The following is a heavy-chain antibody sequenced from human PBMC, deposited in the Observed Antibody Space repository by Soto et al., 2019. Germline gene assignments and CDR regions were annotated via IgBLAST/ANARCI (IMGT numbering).Heavy chain of an antibody. Sequence: QVQLVQSGAEVKKPGASVKVSCKTSGYPFTTYATTWVRQAPGQGLEWMGWISAYHNDTNYAQKFQGRVTMTTDTSTCTAYLELRSLRSDDTAVYFCARDLAHTLVFNWFDSWGQGTLVTVSS. J-gene: IGHJ5*01. D-gene: IGHD2-21*01. V-gene: IGHV1-18*01. CDR3: ARDLAHTLVFNWFDS. CDR1: GYPFTTYA. CDR2: ISAYHNDT.